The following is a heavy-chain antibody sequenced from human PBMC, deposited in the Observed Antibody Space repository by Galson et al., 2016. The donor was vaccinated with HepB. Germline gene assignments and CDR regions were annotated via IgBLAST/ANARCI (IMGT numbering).Heavy chain of an antibody. J-gene: IGHJ5*01. Sequence: SLRLSCAASGFTFSTYWMHWLRQVPGKGLVWVARINIDGSAPNYADSVKGRFTVSRDNAQNTLFLQMDSLRDDDTAVYYCAREEITVVGGVITPRFDSWGQGTLVTVSS. D-gene: IGHD3-10*01. CDR1: GFTFSTYW. CDR2: INIDGSAP. V-gene: IGHV3-74*01. CDR3: AREEITVVGGVITPRFDS.